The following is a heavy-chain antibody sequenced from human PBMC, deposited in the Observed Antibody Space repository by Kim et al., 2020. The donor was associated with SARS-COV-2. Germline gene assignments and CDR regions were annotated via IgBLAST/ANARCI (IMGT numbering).Heavy chain of an antibody. J-gene: IGHJ4*02. CDR1: GFSFSGSA. CDR2: IRSKVNNYAT. D-gene: IGHD1-26*01. Sequence: GGSLRLSCAASGFSFSGSAMHWVRQASGKGLEWVGQIRSKVNNYATAYAASVKGRFTISRDDSKNTAFLQMDSLQTEDTAVYFCATWIVGSNTPFGSWGRGTLVTVSS. CDR3: ATWIVGSNTPFGS. V-gene: IGHV3-73*01.